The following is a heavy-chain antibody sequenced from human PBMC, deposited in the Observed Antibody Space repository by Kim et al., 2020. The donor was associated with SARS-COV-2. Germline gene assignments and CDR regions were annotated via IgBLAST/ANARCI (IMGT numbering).Heavy chain of an antibody. CDR2: IYYSWST. CDR3: ARDSFHCSSTSCYRGHRAFDI. D-gene: IGHD2-2*01. J-gene: IGHJ3*02. Sequence: SETLSLTCTVSGGSISSYYWSWIRQPPGKGLEWIGYIYYSWSTNYNPSLKSRVTISVDTSKNQFSLKLSSVTAADTAVYYCARDSFHCSSTSCYRGHRAFDIWGQGTMVTVSS. CDR1: GGSISSYY. V-gene: IGHV4-59*13.